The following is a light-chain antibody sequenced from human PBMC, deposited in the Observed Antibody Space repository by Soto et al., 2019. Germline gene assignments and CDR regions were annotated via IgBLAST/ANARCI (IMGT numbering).Light chain of an antibody. V-gene: IGKV1-39*01. J-gene: IGKJ5*01. Sequence: DIQMTQSPSSLSASVGDRVTITCRASQSISSNLNWFQQKPGNAPKLLIYGASSLQSGVPSRFIGSGSGTDFTLTISSLQPEDFATYFCQQSYSVPITFGQGTRLEIK. CDR1: QSISSN. CDR2: GAS. CDR3: QQSYSVPIT.